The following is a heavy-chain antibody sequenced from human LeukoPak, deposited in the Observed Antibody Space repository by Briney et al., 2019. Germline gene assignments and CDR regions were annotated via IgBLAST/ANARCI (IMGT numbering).Heavy chain of an antibody. Sequence: PGGSLRLSCAASQFTFSNYWMHWVRHAPGKGLVWLSYINSGGSSTTHADSVKGRFTISRDNAKNTLYLQMNSLRAEDTAVYYCARGGYGTGIDYWGQGALATVSS. J-gene: IGHJ4*02. D-gene: IGHD5-18*01. CDR3: ARGGYGTGIDY. V-gene: IGHV3-74*01. CDR1: QFTFSNYW. CDR2: INSGGSST.